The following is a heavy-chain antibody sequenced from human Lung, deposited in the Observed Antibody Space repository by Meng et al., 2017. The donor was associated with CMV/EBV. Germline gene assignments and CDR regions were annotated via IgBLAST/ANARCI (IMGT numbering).Heavy chain of an antibody. D-gene: IGHD6-19*01. J-gene: IGHJ4*02. CDR1: GGAISSGRYY. CDR3: ARDPYATGWAG. Sequence: QVQLQEAGPGLVKPSKTLSLTCTVSGGAISSGRYYWGWIRQPAGKGLEWIGRIYISGSINYNPSLKSRVTISVDTSKNQFSLKLSSVTAADTAVYYCARDPYATGWAGWGQGTLVTVSS. V-gene: IGHV4-61*02. CDR2: IYISGSI.